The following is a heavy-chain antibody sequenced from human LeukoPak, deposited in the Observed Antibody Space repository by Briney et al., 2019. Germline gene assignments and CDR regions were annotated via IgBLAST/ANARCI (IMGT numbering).Heavy chain of an antibody. CDR2: TYYRSKWYN. V-gene: IGHV6-1*01. Sequence: SQTLSLTCAISDYSVSSNSAAWNWIRQSPSRGLEWLGRTYYRSKWYNDYAVSVKSRITINADTSKNQFSLQLNSVTPKDTAVYYCARGPQLVGYYYIDVWDEGTTVTVSS. J-gene: IGHJ6*03. CDR1: DYSVSSNSAA. CDR3: ARGPQLVGYYYIDV.